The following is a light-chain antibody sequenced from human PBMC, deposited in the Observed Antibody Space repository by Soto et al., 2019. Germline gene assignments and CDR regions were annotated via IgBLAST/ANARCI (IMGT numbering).Light chain of an antibody. J-gene: IGKJ4*01. CDR2: DAS. V-gene: IGKV3-11*01. CDR3: QQRSNWHPGLT. Sequence: EIVLTQSPATLSLSPGERATLSCRASQSVSSYLAWYQQKPGQAPRLLIYDASNRATGIPARFSGSGSGTGFTLTISSREQEDFAVYYCQQRSNWHPGLTFGGGTKVEIK. CDR1: QSVSSY.